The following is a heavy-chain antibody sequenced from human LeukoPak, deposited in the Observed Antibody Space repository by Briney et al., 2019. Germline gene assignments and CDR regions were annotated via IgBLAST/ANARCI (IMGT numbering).Heavy chain of an antibody. V-gene: IGHV3-74*01. CDR1: GFTFNNYY. J-gene: IGHJ5*01. CDR2: ISDDGRVT. Sequence: GGSLRLSCAASGFTFNNYYMYWIRQAPGKGLVWVSRISDDGRVTLYADFVKGRFTISRDNAKNTLSLQMNSPRVEDTAVYYCVRDVAPSGTVWFDSWGQGTLVTVSS. D-gene: IGHD6-13*01. CDR3: VRDVAPSGTVWFDS.